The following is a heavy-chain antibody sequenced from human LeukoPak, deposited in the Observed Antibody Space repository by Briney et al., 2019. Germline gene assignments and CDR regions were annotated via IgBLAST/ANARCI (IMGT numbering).Heavy chain of an antibody. CDR3: ARHRAYSSSSPFDY. Sequence: SETLSLTCSVSGGSISSLYWSWNRQPPGKGLEWIGYIYYTGGTNYNPSLKSRVTMFVDMSKNQFSLRLSSVTAADTAVYYCARHRAYSSSSPFDYWGQGTLVTVSS. CDR2: IYYTGGT. V-gene: IGHV4-59*08. CDR1: GGSISSLY. J-gene: IGHJ4*02. D-gene: IGHD6-6*01.